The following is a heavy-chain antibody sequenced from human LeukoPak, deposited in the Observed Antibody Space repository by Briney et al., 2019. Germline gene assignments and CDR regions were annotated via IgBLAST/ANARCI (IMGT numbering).Heavy chain of an antibody. Sequence: PSETLSLTCAVYGGSFSGYYWSWIRQPPGKGLEWIGEINHSGSTNYNPSLKGRVTISVDTSKNQFSLKLSSVTAADTAVYYCARVAGYYDYVWGSYRLHYYFDYWGQGTLVTVSS. CDR1: GGSFSGYY. V-gene: IGHV4-34*01. D-gene: IGHD3-16*02. CDR2: INHSGST. CDR3: ARVAGYYDYVWGSYRLHYYFDY. J-gene: IGHJ4*02.